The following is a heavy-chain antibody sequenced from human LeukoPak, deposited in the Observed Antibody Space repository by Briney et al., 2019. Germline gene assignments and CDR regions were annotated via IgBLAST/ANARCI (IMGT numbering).Heavy chain of an antibody. J-gene: IGHJ4*02. Sequence: SETLSLTCVVYGGSFSGYFWSWIRQPPGKGLEWIGEITPSGSTNYSPSLKSRVSISIDTSKKKLSLRLTSVTAADSAVYYCASSGQRLAGGPFDYWGQGTLVTVSS. V-gene: IGHV4-34*01. CDR2: ITPSGST. D-gene: IGHD6-25*01. CDR1: GGSFSGYF. CDR3: ASSGQRLAGGPFDY.